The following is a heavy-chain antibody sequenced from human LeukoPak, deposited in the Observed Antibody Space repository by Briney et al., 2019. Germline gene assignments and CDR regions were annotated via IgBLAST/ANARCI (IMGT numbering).Heavy chain of an antibody. CDR3: AELGITMIGGV. Sequence: GGSLRLSCAASGFTFSPYSINWIRQAPGKGLEWVSYINSIRTTYYADSVAGRLTITRDNAKNSLYLQMNSLRAEDTAVYYCAELGITMIGGVWGKGTTVTISS. J-gene: IGHJ6*04. CDR1: GFTFSPYS. CDR2: INSIRTT. V-gene: IGHV3-48*01. D-gene: IGHD3-10*02.